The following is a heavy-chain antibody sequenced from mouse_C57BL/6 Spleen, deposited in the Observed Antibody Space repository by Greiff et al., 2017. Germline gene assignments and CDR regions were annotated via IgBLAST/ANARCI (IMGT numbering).Heavy chain of an antibody. J-gene: IGHJ2*01. V-gene: IGHV1-26*01. CDR3: AREGDYY. CDR2: INPNNGGT. CDR1: GYTFTDYY. Sequence: EVQLQQSGPELVKPGASVKISCKASGYTFTDYYMNWVKQSHGKSLEWIGDINPNNGGTSYNQKFKGKATLTVDKSSSTAYMELRSLTSEDSAVYYCAREGDYYWGQGTTLTVSS. D-gene: IGHD3-3*01.